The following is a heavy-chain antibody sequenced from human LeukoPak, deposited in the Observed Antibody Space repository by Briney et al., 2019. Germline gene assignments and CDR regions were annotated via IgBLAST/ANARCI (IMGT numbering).Heavy chain of an antibody. CDR1: GFTVSSNY. D-gene: IGHD4-17*01. J-gene: IGHJ3*02. CDR3: AKDWAYGDYRASYDAFDI. Sequence: GGSLRLSCAASGFTVSSNYMSWVRQAPGKGLEWVSAISGSGGSTYYADSVKGRFTISRDNSKNTLYLQMNSLRAEDTAVYYCAKDWAYGDYRASYDAFDIWGQGTMVTVSS. CDR2: ISGSGGST. V-gene: IGHV3-23*01.